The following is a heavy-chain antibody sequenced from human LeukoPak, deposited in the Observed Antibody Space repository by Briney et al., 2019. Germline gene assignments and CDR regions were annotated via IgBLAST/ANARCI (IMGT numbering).Heavy chain of an antibody. CDR1: GYTFTGYY. Sequence: AAVTVSCKASGYTFTGYYMHWARHPPGQGLEWMGWLNPKRGGTNYAQKFQGRVTMTRDTSITTAYMELSRLTSDDTAVYYCARGGYYGSGSFPDYWGQGTLVTVSS. V-gene: IGHV1-2*02. CDR3: ARGGYYGSGSFPDY. D-gene: IGHD3-10*01. CDR2: LNPKRGGT. J-gene: IGHJ4*02.